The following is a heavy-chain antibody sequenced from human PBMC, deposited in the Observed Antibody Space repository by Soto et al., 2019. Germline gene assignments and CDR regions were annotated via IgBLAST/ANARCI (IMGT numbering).Heavy chain of an antibody. V-gene: IGHV3-11*01. D-gene: IGHD4-17*01. J-gene: IGHJ4*02. CDR2: ISSTGKNI. Sequence: QVRLVESGGDLVKPGESLRLSCVASGFTFIDYYMNLVRQAPGKGLEWISYISSTGKNIYYSDSVKGRFIVSRDNAKNSLFLQMNSLTADDTAVYYCGRSHGAGSYWGQGTRVTVSS. CDR3: GRSHGAGSY. CDR1: GFTFIDYY.